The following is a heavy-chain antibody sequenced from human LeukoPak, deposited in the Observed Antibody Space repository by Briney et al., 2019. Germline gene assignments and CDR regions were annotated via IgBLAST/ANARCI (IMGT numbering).Heavy chain of an antibody. CDR3: ASAAGNDYGDYGDYYYGMDV. Sequence: ASVKVSCKASGYTFTSYDINWVRQATGQGLEWMGWMNPNSGNTGYAQKFQGRVTMTRNTSISTAYMELSSLRSEDTAVYYCASAAGNDYGDYGDYYYGMDVWGQGTTVTVSS. CDR2: MNPNSGNT. CDR1: GYTFTSYD. J-gene: IGHJ6*02. V-gene: IGHV1-8*01. D-gene: IGHD4-17*01.